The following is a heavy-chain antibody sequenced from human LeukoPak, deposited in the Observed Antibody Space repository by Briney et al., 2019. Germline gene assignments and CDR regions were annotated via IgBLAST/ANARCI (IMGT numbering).Heavy chain of an antibody. J-gene: IGHJ4*01. D-gene: IGHD3-16*01. CDR2: SDPENGKT. CDR1: GYIFTELS. V-gene: IGHV1-24*01. CDR3: AIDTVYYDPPSH. Sequence: ASVKVSCKVSGYIFTELSIHWVRQSPGKGLEWMGGSDPENGKTVYAQNFQGRVTMTEDTSTDTAYMELTSLTSDDTAIYYCAIDTVYYDPPSHWGQGTLVTVSS.